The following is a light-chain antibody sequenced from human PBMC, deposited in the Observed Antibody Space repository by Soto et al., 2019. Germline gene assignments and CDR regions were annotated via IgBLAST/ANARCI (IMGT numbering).Light chain of an antibody. CDR3: SSYAGSNNYV. Sequence: QSVLTQPPSASGSPGQSVTISCTGPSSDVGGYNYVSWYQQHPGKAPKLMIYEVSKRPSGVPGRFSGSKSGNTASLTVSGLQAEDEADYYCSSYAGSNNYVFGTGTQLTVL. CDR1: SSDVGGYNY. J-gene: IGLJ1*01. CDR2: EVS. V-gene: IGLV2-8*01.